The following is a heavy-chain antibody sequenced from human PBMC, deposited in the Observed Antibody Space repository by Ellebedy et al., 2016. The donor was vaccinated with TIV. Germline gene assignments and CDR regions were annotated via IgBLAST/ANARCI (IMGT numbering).Heavy chain of an antibody. CDR3: ARVQYSTSWYVNYGMDV. D-gene: IGHD2-2*01. J-gene: IGHJ6*02. V-gene: IGHV3-48*04. CDR1: GFNFNTYS. Sequence: GESLKIFCAASGFNFNTYSMNWVRQAPGKGLEWVSYISASSSTIYYADSVKGRFTISRDNATNSLYLQVNRLRAEETAVYYCARVQYSTSWYVNYGMDVWGQGTTVTVSS. CDR2: ISASSSTI.